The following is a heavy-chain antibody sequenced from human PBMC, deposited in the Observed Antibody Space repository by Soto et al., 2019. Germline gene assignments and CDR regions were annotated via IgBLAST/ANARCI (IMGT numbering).Heavy chain of an antibody. J-gene: IGHJ3*02. CDR3: ARDAEQWLNAFDI. CDR1: GGSVSSGSYH. Sequence: SETLSLTCTVSGGSVSSGSYHWSWIRQPPGKGLQWIGSIFNSESTNYNPSLVSRITISSDTSQNQFSLELSSVTSADTAVYYCARDAEQWLNAFDIWGQGTMVTVSS. V-gene: IGHV4-61*01. CDR2: IFNSEST. D-gene: IGHD6-19*01.